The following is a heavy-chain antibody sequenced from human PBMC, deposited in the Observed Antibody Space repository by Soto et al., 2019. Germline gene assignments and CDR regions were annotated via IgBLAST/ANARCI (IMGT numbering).Heavy chain of an antibody. CDR3: ARSDGDAFDI. CDR2: IYYSGST. CDR1: GGSISSGGYY. J-gene: IGHJ3*02. V-gene: IGHV4-31*03. Sequence: SETLSLTCTVSGGSISSGGYYWSWIRQHPGKGLEWIGYIYYSGSTYYNPSLKSRVTISVDTSKNQFSLKLSSVTAADTAVYYCARSDGDAFDIWGRGTMVTVSS.